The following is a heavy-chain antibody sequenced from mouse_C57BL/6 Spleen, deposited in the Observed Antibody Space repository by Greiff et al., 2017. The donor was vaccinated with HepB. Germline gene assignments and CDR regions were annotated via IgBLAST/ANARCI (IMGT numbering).Heavy chain of an antibody. J-gene: IGHJ3*01. CDR1: GYTFTSYW. CDR2: IHPNSGST. V-gene: IGHV1-64*01. D-gene: IGHD1-1*01. CDR3: ARDITTVVEAAY. Sequence: QVQLQQPGAELVKPGASVKLSCKASGYTFTSYWMHWVKQRPGQGLEWIGMIHPNSGSTNYNEKFKSKATLTVDKSSSTAYMQRSSLTSEDSAVYYCARDITTVVEAAYWGQGTLVTVSA.